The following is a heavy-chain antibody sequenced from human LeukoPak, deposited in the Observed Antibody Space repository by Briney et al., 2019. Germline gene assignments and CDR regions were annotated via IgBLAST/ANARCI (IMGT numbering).Heavy chain of an antibody. J-gene: IGHJ4*02. V-gene: IGHV3-66*01. Sequence: GGSLRLSCAASGFTVSGNYMSWVRQAPGKGLEWVSVIYSCGSTYYADSVKGRFTISRDNSKNTLYLQMNSLRDEDTAMYYCAREHPYYYDSSGTALTAEIKYYFDYWGQGTLVTVSS. D-gene: IGHD3-22*01. CDR1: GFTVSGNY. CDR3: AREHPYYYDSSGTALTAEIKYYFDY. CDR2: IYSCGST.